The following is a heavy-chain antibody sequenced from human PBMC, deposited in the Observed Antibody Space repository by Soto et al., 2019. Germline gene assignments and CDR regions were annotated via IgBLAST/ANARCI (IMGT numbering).Heavy chain of an antibody. J-gene: IGHJ4*02. Sequence: EVQLVESGGGLVQPGRSLRLSCAASGFTFDDYPMHWVRQAPGKGLEWVSGISWNSGSIGYADSVKGRFTISRDNAKNSLYLQMNSLRAEDTALYYCAKEYSSGFCFDYWGQGTLVTVSS. D-gene: IGHD6-19*01. CDR3: AKEYSSGFCFDY. CDR2: ISWNSGSI. V-gene: IGHV3-9*01. CDR1: GFTFDDYP.